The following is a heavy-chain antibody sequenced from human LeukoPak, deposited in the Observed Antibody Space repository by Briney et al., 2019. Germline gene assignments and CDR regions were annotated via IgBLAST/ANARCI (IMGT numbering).Heavy chain of an antibody. Sequence: ASVKVSCKASGYTFTSYYMHWVRQAPGQGLGWMGIINPSGGSTSYAQKFQGRVTMTRDMSTSTVYMELSSLRSEDTAVYYCARVRHYYGSGSPLGYWGQGTLVTVSS. J-gene: IGHJ4*02. CDR1: GYTFTSYY. V-gene: IGHV1-46*01. CDR2: INPSGGST. CDR3: ARVRHYYGSGSPLGY. D-gene: IGHD3-10*01.